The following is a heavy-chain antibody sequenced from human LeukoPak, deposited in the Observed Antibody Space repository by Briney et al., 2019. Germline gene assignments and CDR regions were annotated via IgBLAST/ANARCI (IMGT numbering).Heavy chain of an antibody. CDR2: IYTTGNA. CDR1: SGSINSYY. V-gene: IGHV4-4*07. J-gene: IGHJ4*02. D-gene: IGHD3-16*02. CDR3: ARHGYTASHYYLDF. Sequence: SETLSLTCTVTSGSINSYYWGWVRQPAGRGLEWIGRIYTTGNADYHPSLKSRLAMSVDTSKRQFSLNLTSVTAADTAIYFCARHGYTASHYYLDFWSQGKVVTVSS.